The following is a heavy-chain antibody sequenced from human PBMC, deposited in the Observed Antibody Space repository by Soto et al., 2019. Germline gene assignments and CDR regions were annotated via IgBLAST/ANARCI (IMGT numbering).Heavy chain of an antibody. CDR3: ARDIGSYAYGEGY. CDR2: IYYTGNT. Sequence: PSETLSLTCTVSGGSISSYYWSWIRQPPGKGLEWIGYIYYTGNTNYNPSLNSRATLSVETSKNQFSLKLSSVTAADTAVYYCARDIGSYAYGEGYWGQGIQVTVSS. CDR1: GGSISSYY. D-gene: IGHD3-10*01. J-gene: IGHJ4*02. V-gene: IGHV4-59*12.